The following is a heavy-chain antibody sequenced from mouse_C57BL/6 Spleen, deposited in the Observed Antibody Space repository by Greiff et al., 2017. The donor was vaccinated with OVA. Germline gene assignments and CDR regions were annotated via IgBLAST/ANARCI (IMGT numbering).Heavy chain of an antibody. CDR1: GFTFTDYY. V-gene: IGHV7-3*01. CDR2: IRNKANGYTT. J-gene: IGHJ1*03. Sequence: DVHLVESGGGLVQPGGSLSLSCAASGFTFTDYYMSWVRQPPGKALEWLGFIRNKANGYTTEYSASVKGRFTISRDNSQSILYLQMNALRAEDSATYYCARYIYYGSSYWYFDVWGTGTTVTVSS. CDR3: ARYIYYGSSYWYFDV. D-gene: IGHD1-1*01.